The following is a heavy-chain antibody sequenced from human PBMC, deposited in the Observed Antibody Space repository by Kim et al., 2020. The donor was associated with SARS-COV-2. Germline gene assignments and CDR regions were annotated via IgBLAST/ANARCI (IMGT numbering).Heavy chain of an antibody. Sequence: YSPSFQGQVTISADKSISTAYLQWSSLKASDTAMYYCARPGSSWSEYVGYWGQGTLVTVSS. CDR3: ARPGSSWSEYVGY. D-gene: IGHD6-13*01. V-gene: IGHV5-51*01. J-gene: IGHJ4*02.